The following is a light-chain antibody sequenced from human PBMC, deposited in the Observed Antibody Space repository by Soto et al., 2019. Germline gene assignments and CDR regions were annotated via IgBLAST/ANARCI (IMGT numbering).Light chain of an antibody. CDR2: EGS. CDR3: FSYAGGVTSV. Sequence: QSALTQPASVSRSPGQAITSSCAGTSSDFGSYNRVSWYQQHPGKAPKLIIYEGSNRPSGISNRYSGSKSGNTASLTISWLQAEDEADYYCFSYAGGVTSVFGAGTTLTV. V-gene: IGLV2-23*01. CDR1: SSDFGSYNR. J-gene: IGLJ1*01.